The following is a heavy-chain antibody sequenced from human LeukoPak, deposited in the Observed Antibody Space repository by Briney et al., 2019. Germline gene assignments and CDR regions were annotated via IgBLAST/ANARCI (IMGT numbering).Heavy chain of an antibody. J-gene: IGHJ4*02. Sequence: PGESLRLSCAASGFTFSSYAMHWVRQAPGKGLEWVAVISYDGSNKYYADSVKGRFTISRDNSKNTLYLQMNSLRAEDTAVYYCATDTAMVNGYPYYFDYWGQGTLVTVSS. CDR1: GFTFSSYA. D-gene: IGHD5-18*01. CDR2: ISYDGSNK. V-gene: IGHV3-30*04. CDR3: ATDTAMVNGYPYYFDY.